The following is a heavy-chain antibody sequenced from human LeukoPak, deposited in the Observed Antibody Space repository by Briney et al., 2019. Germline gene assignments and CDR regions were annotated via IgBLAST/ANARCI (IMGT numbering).Heavy chain of an antibody. CDR3: ARDRVDTVYYYYYGMDV. CDR1: GYTFTNFY. V-gene: IGHV1-46*01. J-gene: IGHJ6*02. D-gene: IGHD5-18*01. CDR2: INPSGGST. Sequence: ASVKVSCTASGYTFTNFYIHWVRQAPGQGLEWMGIINPSGGSTSYAQKFQGRVTMTRDTSTSTVYMELSSLRSEDTAVYYCARDRVDTVYYYYYGMDVWGQGTTVTVSS.